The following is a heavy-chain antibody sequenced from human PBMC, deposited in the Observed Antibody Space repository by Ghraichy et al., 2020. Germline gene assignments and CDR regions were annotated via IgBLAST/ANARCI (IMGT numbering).Heavy chain of an antibody. D-gene: IGHD4-23*01. Sequence: SETLSLTCAVYGGAFSGYYWNWIRQPPGKGLEWIGEINDNGMTNYNASVRSQLTLSVDLTRKQVSLKLSSVTAADTAVYYCARGSFYGGSGNFQPWGQGTLVRVSS. CDR2: INDNGMT. V-gene: IGHV4-34*01. CDR3: ARGSFYGGSGNFQP. CDR1: GGAFSGYY. J-gene: IGHJ1*01.